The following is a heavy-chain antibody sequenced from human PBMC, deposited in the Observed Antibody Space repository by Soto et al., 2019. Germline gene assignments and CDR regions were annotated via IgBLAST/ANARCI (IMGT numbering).Heavy chain of an antibody. V-gene: IGHV4-39*01. J-gene: IGHJ6*02. CDR2: TFYSGSP. D-gene: IGHD5-12*01. CDR3: ATPLGPADSLRLTGYGMDV. CDR1: GGSISSSSYY. Sequence: QLQLQESGPGVVKPSETLSLTCTVSGGSISSSSYYWACIRQPPGKGLEWIGSTFYSGSPYYNPSLKSRAAISLATSKSQFALQLPSVTAADTAVYYCATPLGPADSLRLTGYGMDVWGQGTTVTLSS.